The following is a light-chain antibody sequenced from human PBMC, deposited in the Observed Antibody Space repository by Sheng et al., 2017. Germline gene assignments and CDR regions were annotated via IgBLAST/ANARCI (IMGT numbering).Light chain of an antibody. CDR2: WAS. CDR3: HQFLSSPLT. Sequence: DIVMTQSPDSLAVSLGERATINCKSSQSILSRSNNKNYLTWYQQKPGQPPKLLIYWASTRESGVPVRFSGSGSGTDFTLTISSLQAEDVAVYYCHQFLSSPLTFGGGTKVE. J-gene: IGKJ4*01. CDR1: QSILSRSNNKNY. V-gene: IGKV4-1*01.